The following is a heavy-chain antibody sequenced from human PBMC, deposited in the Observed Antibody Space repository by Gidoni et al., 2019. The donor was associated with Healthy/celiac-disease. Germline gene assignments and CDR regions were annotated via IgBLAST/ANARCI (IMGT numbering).Heavy chain of an antibody. J-gene: IGHJ1*01. CDR2: ISSSRSTI. CDR1: GFTFSSYS. D-gene: IGHD1-7*01. Sequence: EVQLVESGGGLVQRGGSLRLSCAASGFTFSSYSMSWVRQAPGRGLEWVSYISSSRSTIYYADSVKGRFTIARDNAKTSLYLQMNSLRDEDTAVYYCARVELLAFQHWGQGTLVTVSS. CDR3: ARVELLAFQH. V-gene: IGHV3-48*02.